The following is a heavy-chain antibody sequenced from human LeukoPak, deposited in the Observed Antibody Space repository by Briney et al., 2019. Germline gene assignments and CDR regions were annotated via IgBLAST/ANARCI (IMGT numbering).Heavy chain of an antibody. J-gene: IGHJ6*03. V-gene: IGHV3-73*01. Sequence: PGGSLRLSCAASGFTFSGSALHWVRQASGKGLEWVGRIRSKANSYATAYAASVKGRFTISRDDSKNTAYLQMNSLKTEDTAVYYCNIHCSSTSCYGGLYWGDYMDVWGKGTTVTISS. D-gene: IGHD2-2*01. CDR3: NIHCSSTSCYGGLYWGDYMDV. CDR2: IRSKANSYAT. CDR1: GFTFSGSA.